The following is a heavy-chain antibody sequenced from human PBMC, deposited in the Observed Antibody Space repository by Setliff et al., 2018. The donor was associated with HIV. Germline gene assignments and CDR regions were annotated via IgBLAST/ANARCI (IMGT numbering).Heavy chain of an antibody. D-gene: IGHD3-22*01. CDR3: ARGAYYYDSSASDYFDY. CDR1: GYTFIGYY. J-gene: IGHJ4*03. V-gene: IGHV1-2*04. Sequence: GASVKVSCKASGYTFIGYYMHWVRQAPGQGLEWMGWINPNSGGTNYAQKFQGWVTMTRDTSISTAYMELSRLRSDDTAVYYCARGAYYYDSSASDYFDYWVPETLLVTVSS. CDR2: INPNSGGT.